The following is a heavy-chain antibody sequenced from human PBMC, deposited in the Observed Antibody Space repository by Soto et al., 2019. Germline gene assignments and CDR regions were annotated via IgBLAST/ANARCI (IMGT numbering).Heavy chain of an antibody. CDR3: ARGLDLEVVPAAMRDYYYYYYMDV. V-gene: IGHV3-23*01. J-gene: IGHJ6*03. CDR2: ISGSGGST. CDR1: GFTFSSYA. D-gene: IGHD2-2*01. Sequence: GGSLRLSCAASGFTFSSYAMSWVRQAPGKGLEWVSAISGSGGSTYYADSVKGRFTISRDNSKNTLYLQMNSLRAEDTAVYYCARGLDLEVVPAAMRDYYYYYYMDVWGKGTTVTVSS.